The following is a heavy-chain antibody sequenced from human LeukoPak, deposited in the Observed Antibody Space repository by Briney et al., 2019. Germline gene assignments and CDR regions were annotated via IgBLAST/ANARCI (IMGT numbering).Heavy chain of an antibody. Sequence: GASVKVSCKASGYTFTSYGISWVRQAPGQGLEWMGWISAYNGNTNYAQKFQGRVTMTRDTSISTGYMDLSRLRSDDTAVYYCARDNGYGLYYFDYWGQGTLVTVSS. J-gene: IGHJ4*02. CDR2: ISAYNGNT. CDR1: GYTFTSYG. CDR3: ARDNGYGLYYFDY. D-gene: IGHD5-18*01. V-gene: IGHV1-18*01.